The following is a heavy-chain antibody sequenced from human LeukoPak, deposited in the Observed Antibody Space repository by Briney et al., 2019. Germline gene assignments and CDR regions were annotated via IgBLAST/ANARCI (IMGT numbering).Heavy chain of an antibody. Sequence: PSETLSLTCTVSGGSITSGGYYWSWIRQHAGKGLEWTGYIYYSGSTSYNPSLKSRVTISLDTSRNQFSLKLSSVTAADTAVCYCAREMDYYDSGGYYLQWFDPWGQGTLVTVSS. CDR2: IYYSGST. CDR3: AREMDYYDSGGYYLQWFDP. J-gene: IGHJ5*02. V-gene: IGHV4-31*03. D-gene: IGHD3-22*01. CDR1: GGSITSGGYY.